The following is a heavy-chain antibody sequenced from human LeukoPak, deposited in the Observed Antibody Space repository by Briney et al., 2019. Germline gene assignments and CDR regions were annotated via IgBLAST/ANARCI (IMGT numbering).Heavy chain of an antibody. CDR3: ARWKCSYGYTIDY. J-gene: IGHJ4*02. D-gene: IGHD5-18*01. CDR1: GCTFSSYA. CDR2: IIPIFGTA. V-gene: IGHV1-69*13. Sequence: ASVKVSCKASGCTFSSYAISWVRQAPGQGLEWIGGIIPIFGTANYAQKFQGRVTITADESTSTAYMELSSLRSEDTAVYYCARWKCSYGYTIDYWGQGTLVTVSS.